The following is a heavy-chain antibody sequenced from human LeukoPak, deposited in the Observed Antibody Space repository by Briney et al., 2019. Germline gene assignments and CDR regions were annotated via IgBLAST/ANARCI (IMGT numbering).Heavy chain of an antibody. V-gene: IGHV4-34*01. CDR1: GGSFSGYY. CDR3: AGRYSSSWDENWFDP. J-gene: IGHJ5*02. CDR2: INHSGST. Sequence: PSETLSLTCAVYGGSFSGYYWSWIRQPPGKGLEWIGEINHSGSTNYNPSLKSRVTISVDTSKNQFSLKLSSVTAADTAVYYCAGRYSSSWDENWFDPWGQGTLVTVSS. D-gene: IGHD6-13*01.